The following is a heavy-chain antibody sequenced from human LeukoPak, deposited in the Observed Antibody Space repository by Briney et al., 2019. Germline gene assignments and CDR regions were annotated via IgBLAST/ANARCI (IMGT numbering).Heavy chain of an antibody. CDR1: GYNFTTYW. Sequence: GESLKISCQASGYNFTTYWIGWVRQMPGKGLEWVGIIYPDDSDTRYGPSFQGQVTISADRSISTAYLQRSSLQASDTAIYYCARPSGLGGSYYIDWYFDLWGRGTLVTVSS. J-gene: IGHJ2*01. CDR3: ARPSGLGGSYYIDWYFDL. CDR2: IYPDDSDT. V-gene: IGHV5-51*01. D-gene: IGHD1-26*01.